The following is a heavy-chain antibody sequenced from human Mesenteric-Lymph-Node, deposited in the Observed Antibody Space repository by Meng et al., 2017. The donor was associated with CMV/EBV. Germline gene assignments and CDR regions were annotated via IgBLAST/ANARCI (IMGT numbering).Heavy chain of an antibody. CDR1: GFIFSDYW. CDR3: ARAEGYGWYVH. Sequence: GVLKISCAASGFIFSDYWMSWVRQAPGKGLEWVAYIKEGGGEKFYVDSVEGRFTISRDNAKNSLYLQMNSLRAEDTAMYYCARAEGYGWYVHWGQGTLVTVSS. J-gene: IGHJ5*02. CDR2: IKEGGGEK. D-gene: IGHD5-18*01. V-gene: IGHV3-7*01.